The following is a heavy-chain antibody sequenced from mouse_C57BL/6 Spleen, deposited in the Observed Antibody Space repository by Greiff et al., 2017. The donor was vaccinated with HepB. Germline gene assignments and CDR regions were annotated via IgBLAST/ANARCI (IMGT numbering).Heavy chain of an antibody. CDR1: GYTFTSYW. Sequence: QVHVKQPGAELVMPGASVKLSCKASGYTFTSYWMHWVKQRPGQGLEWIGEIDPSDSYTNYNQKFKGKSTLTVDKSSSTAYMQLSSLTSEDSAVYYCATYYYGSSYNFDYWGQGTTLTVSS. J-gene: IGHJ2*01. V-gene: IGHV1-69*01. CDR2: IDPSDSYT. D-gene: IGHD1-1*01. CDR3: ATYYYGSSYNFDY.